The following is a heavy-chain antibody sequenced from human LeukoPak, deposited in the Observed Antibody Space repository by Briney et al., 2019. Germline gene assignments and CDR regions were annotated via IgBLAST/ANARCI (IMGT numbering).Heavy chain of an antibody. CDR3: ARGPPCTSTSCFVTGALDI. J-gene: IGHJ3*02. V-gene: IGHV3-21*01. D-gene: IGHD2-2*01. CDR2: ISSSSNSI. CDR1: GFTFSSYA. Sequence: GGSLRLSCAASGFTFSSYAMSWVRQAPGKGLEWVSSISSSSNSIYYADSLKGRSTISRDNAKDSLFLQMNSLRDEDTAVYFCARGPPCTSTSCFVTGALDIWGQGTMVTVSS.